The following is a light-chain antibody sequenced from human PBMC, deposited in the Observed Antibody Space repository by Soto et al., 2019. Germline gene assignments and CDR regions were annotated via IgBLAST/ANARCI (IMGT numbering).Light chain of an antibody. Sequence: DIVVTQSPGTLSLSPGERATIYCRSSQSVNSNYLAWYQQKPGQAPRLLIYAASSRAAGLPDRFSGSGSETDFTLTISILEPEDFAVYYCQQYGGSPWTFGQGTKVDIK. V-gene: IGKV3-20*01. CDR3: QQYGGSPWT. CDR2: AAS. J-gene: IGKJ1*01. CDR1: QSVNSNY.